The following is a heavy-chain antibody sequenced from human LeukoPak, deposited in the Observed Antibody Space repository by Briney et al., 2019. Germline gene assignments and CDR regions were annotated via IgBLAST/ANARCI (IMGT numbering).Heavy chain of an antibody. Sequence: GASVKVSCKTSGYTFTNYAIHWVRQAPGQTLEWMGWINAGHANTKYSEKLQGRITITRDTSASTAYMELSSLTSEDMAVYYCARDHYGDYWGQGTLVTVSS. J-gene: IGHJ4*02. CDR1: GYTFTNYA. CDR3: ARDHYGDY. V-gene: IGHV1-3*01. CDR2: INAGHANT.